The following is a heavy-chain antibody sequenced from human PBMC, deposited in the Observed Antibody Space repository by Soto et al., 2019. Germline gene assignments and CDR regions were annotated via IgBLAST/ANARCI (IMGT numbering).Heavy chain of an antibody. J-gene: IGHJ3*02. Sequence: QVQLQESGPGLVKPSGILSLTCAVSGGSLTTLNCWRWVRQPPGKGLEWIGEIHPIGTTNYNPSLDSRVTIPLDKSRNHFSLTLISVTAADTAVYYCARTGAGAFHIWGQGKMISVSS. CDR2: IHPIGTT. CDR3: ARTGAGAFHI. CDR1: GGSLTTLNC. V-gene: IGHV4-4*02. D-gene: IGHD7-27*01.